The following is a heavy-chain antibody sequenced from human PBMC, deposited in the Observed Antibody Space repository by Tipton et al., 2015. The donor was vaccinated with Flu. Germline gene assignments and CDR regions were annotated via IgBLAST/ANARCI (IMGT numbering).Heavy chain of an antibody. CDR3: ARAPPRSYLGAFDI. J-gene: IGHJ3*02. D-gene: IGHD1-26*01. CDR2: LYSDGST. Sequence: SLRLSCAASGFTVSSNYMSWVRQAPGKGLVWVAVLYSDGSTYYADSVKGRFTISRDNSKNTLYLQINSLRAEDTAVYYCARAPPRSYLGAFDIWGQGTMVTVSS. CDR1: GFTVSSNY. V-gene: IGHV3-53*01.